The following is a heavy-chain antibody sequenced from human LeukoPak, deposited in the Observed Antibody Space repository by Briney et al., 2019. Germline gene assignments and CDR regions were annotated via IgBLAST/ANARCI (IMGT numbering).Heavy chain of an antibody. Sequence: SETLSLTCTVSGGSISYFYWSWIRQPAGKGLEWIGRIYTSGSTNYNPSLKSRVTMSVDTSKKQFSLKLSSVTAADTAVYYCARGWGWGDYFDYWGQGTLVTVSS. CDR3: ARGWGWGDYFDY. J-gene: IGHJ4*02. CDR2: IYTSGST. V-gene: IGHV4-4*07. CDR1: GGSISYFY. D-gene: IGHD7-27*01.